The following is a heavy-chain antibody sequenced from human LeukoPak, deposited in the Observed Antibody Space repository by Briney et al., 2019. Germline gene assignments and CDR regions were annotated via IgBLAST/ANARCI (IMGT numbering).Heavy chain of an antibody. CDR2: INPSGGST. CDR3: ARGYCSSTSCYVTLGYFDY. V-gene: IGHV1-46*01. J-gene: IGHJ4*02. D-gene: IGHD2-2*01. CDR1: GYTFTGYY. Sequence: ASVKVSCKASGYTFTGYYMHWVRQAPGQGLEWMGIINPSGGSTSYAQKFQGRVTMTRDTSTSTVYMELSSLRSEDTAVYYRARGYCSSTSCYVTLGYFDYWGQGTLVTVSS.